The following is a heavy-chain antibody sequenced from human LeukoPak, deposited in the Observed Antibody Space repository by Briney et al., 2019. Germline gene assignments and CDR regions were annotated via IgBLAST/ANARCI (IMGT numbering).Heavy chain of an antibody. Sequence: PSETLSLTCTVSGGSISSYYWSWIRQPPGKGLEWIGYIYYSGSTNYNPSLKSRVTISVDRSKNQFSLKLSSVTAADTAVYYCASFFSSYGYDYWGQGTLVTVSS. CDR3: ASFFSSYGYDY. V-gene: IGHV4-59*12. CDR2: IYYSGST. CDR1: GGSISSYY. J-gene: IGHJ4*02. D-gene: IGHD5-18*01.